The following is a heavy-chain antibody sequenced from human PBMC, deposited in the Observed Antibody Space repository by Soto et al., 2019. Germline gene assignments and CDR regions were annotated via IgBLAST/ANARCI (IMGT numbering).Heavy chain of an antibody. CDR3: ARSYSSGWEFDY. V-gene: IGHV3-11*01. CDR2: ISSTGRTI. J-gene: IGHJ4*02. CDR1: GFTFSNYY. Sequence: GGSLRLSCGASGFTFSNYYMSWIRQAPGKGLEWVSYISSTGRTIYYADSVKGRFTVSRDNAQNPLSLKLNSLRVEDTAVYYCARSYSSGWEFDYWGQGTQVTVSS. D-gene: IGHD6-19*01.